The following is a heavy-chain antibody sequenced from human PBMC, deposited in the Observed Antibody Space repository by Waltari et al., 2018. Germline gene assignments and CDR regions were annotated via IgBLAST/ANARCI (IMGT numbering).Heavy chain of an antibody. CDR3: STLRGF. CDR2: IKSDTDGGTA. J-gene: IGHJ4*02. V-gene: IGHV3-15*01. Sequence: EVQMVESGGGLVKSGGSLRLSCVVPGLIFSKAWMGWVRQAPGEGLEWIARIKSDTDGGTADYAAHVKGRFTISRDDSKETLYLQMDSLKTGDTAMYYCSTLRGFWGQGTLVTVSS. CDR1: GLIFSKAW.